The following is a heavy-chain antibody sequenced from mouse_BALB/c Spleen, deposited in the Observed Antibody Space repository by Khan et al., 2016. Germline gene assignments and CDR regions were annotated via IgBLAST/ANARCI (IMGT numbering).Heavy chain of an antibody. V-gene: IGHV2-6-7*01. CDR1: GFSLTGYG. CDR3: ARVPYNDPGVFAY. J-gene: IGHJ3*01. CDR2: IWGAGST. Sequence: QVQLKESGPGLVAPSQSLSITCTVSGFSLTGYGVNWVRQPPGKGLEWLGMIWGAGSTDYNSALKSRLSISKDNSKSQDFLIMNRMQTDDTARYYCARVPYNDPGVFAYWGQGTLVTVSA. D-gene: IGHD2-4*01.